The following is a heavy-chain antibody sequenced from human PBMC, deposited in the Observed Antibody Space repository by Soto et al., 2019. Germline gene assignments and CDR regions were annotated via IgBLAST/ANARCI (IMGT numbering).Heavy chain of an antibody. CDR1: GYTFTNYY. CDR3: ARSYYYDRSGYAAAFDI. Sequence: ASVNVPGKASGYTFTNYYMPWVRKALVQGLVWMGVINPSGGSRTYAQKFQDSVTMTRDTSTSTVYMELISLRSEDTAVYYCARSYYYDRSGYAAAFDIW. CDR2: INPSGGSR. D-gene: IGHD3-22*01. V-gene: IGHV1-46*01. J-gene: IGHJ3*02.